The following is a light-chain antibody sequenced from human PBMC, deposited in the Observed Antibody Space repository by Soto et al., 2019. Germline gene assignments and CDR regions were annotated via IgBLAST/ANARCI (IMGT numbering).Light chain of an antibody. Sequence: EIVLTQSPATLSLSPRERATISCRASQSVSSYLAWYQQKPGQAPRLLIYDASNRATGIPARFSGSGSGTDFTLTISSLEPEDFAVYYCQQRRNWPPTFGQGNKVAIK. CDR3: QQRRNWPPT. CDR2: DAS. V-gene: IGKV3-11*01. CDR1: QSVSSY. J-gene: IGKJ1*01.